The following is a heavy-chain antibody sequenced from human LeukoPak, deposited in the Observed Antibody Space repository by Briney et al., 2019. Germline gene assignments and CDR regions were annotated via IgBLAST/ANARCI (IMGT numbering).Heavy chain of an antibody. CDR3: ARDLGGRSGY. D-gene: IGHD1-26*01. CDR1: GFTFSSYW. CDR2: INEDGSTT. V-gene: IGHV3-74*01. Sequence: PGGSLRLSCAASGFTFSSYWMHWVRQAPGKGLVWVSRINEDGSTTNYADSVKGRLTISRDNAKNTLYLQMNSLRAEDTAVYYCARDLGGRSGYWGQGTLVTVSS. J-gene: IGHJ4*02.